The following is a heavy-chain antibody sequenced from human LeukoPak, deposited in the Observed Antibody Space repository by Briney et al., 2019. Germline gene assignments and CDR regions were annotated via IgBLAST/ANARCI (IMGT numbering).Heavy chain of an antibody. V-gene: IGHV3-20*01. CDR3: ARWLQLRGYYYYMDV. J-gene: IGHJ6*03. CDR2: INWNGGSI. Sequence: GGSLRLSCAASGFTFDDYGMSWVRQDPGKGLEWVSGINWNGGSIGYADSVKGRFTISRDSAKNSLCLQMNSLRAEDTALYHCARWLQLRGYYYYMDVWGKGTTVTVSS. D-gene: IGHD5-24*01. CDR1: GFTFDDYG.